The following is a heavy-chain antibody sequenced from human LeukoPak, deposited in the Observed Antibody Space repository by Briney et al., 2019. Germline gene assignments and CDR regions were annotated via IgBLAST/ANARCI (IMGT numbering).Heavy chain of an antibody. CDR3: ARDAPAGYSLAC. CDR1: GGSISTYY. D-gene: IGHD3-9*01. CDR2: IYYSGST. V-gene: IGHV4-59*12. J-gene: IGHJ4*02. Sequence: PSETLSLTCTVSGGSISTYYWSWIRQPPGKGLEWIGYIYYSGSTNYNPSLKSRVTISVDTSKNQFSLDLRSVTAADTAVYYCARDAPAGYSLACWGQGTLVTVSS.